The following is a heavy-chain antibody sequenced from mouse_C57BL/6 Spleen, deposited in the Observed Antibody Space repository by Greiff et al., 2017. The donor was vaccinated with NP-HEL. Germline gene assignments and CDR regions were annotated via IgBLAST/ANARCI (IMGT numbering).Heavy chain of an antibody. CDR2: ISYDGSN. CDR1: GYSITSGYY. CDR3: ARFGNPYYAMDY. V-gene: IGHV3-6*01. J-gene: IGHJ4*01. D-gene: IGHD2-1*01. Sequence: ESGPGLVKPSQSLSLTCSVTGYSITSGYYWNWIRQFPGNKLEWMGYISYDGSNNYNPSLKNRISITRDTSKNQFFLKLNSVTTEDTATYYCARFGNPYYAMDYWGQGTSVTVSS.